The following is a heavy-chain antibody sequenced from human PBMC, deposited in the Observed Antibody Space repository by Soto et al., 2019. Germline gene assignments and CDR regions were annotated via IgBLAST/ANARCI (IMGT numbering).Heavy chain of an antibody. J-gene: IGHJ4*02. CDR3: AKERIGLAGYYFDY. V-gene: IGHV3-23*01. Sequence: GGSLRLSCAASGFTFSSFAMSWVRQAPGKGLEWVSAIGSSGGSTYYADSVKGRFTVSRDNSKNTLFLQMNSLRAEDTAVYYCAKERIGLAGYYFDYWGQGTLVTVSS. D-gene: IGHD6-19*01. CDR1: GFTFSSFA. CDR2: IGSSGGST.